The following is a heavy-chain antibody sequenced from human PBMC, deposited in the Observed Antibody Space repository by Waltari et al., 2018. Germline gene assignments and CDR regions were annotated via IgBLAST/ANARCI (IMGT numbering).Heavy chain of an antibody. J-gene: IGHJ3*02. D-gene: IGHD3-10*01. Sequence: QVQLVPSGAEVKKPGASVKVSCKVSGYTPAEFSMPLVRQAPGKGIEWMGGFDPEDGETIYAQKFKGRVTMTEDTSTDTAYMELSSLRSEDTAVYYCATYLSSYYGSGRDAFDIWGQGTMVTVSS. CDR1: GYTPAEFS. V-gene: IGHV1-24*01. CDR3: ATYLSSYYGSGRDAFDI. CDR2: FDPEDGET.